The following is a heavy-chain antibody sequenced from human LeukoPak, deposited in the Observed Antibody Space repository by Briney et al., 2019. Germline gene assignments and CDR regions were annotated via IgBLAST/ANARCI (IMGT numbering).Heavy chain of an antibody. CDR2: INHSGST. V-gene: IGHV4-34*01. D-gene: IGHD2-15*01. Sequence: SETLSLTCAVYGGSFSGYYWSWIRQPPGKGLEWIGEINHSGSTNYNPSLKSRVTISVDTSKNQFSLKLSSVTAADTAVYYCARGRSGYCSGGTGYTRPNWFDPWGQGTLVTVSS. CDR1: GGSFSGYY. CDR3: ARGRSGYCSGGTGYTRPNWFDP. J-gene: IGHJ5*02.